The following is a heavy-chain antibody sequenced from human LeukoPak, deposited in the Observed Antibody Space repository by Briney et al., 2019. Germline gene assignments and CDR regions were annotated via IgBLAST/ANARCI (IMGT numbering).Heavy chain of an antibody. CDR3: ARVRKQYYYDDSHHRDASDI. CDR1: GFTFDDYG. D-gene: IGHD3-22*01. CDR2: INWNGRNV. J-gene: IGHJ3*02. V-gene: IGHV3-20*04. Sequence: GGSLRLSCATSGFTFDDYGMNWVRQAPGKGLELVSNINWNGRNVDYADSVKGRSTISRDKAKNSLHLQMNSLRAEDTAVYYCARVRKQYYYDDSHHRDASDIWGQGTMVIVSS.